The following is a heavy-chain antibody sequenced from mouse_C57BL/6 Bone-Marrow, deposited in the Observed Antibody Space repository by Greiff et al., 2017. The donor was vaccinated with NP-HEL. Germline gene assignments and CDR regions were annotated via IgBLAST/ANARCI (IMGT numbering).Heavy chain of an antibody. V-gene: IGHV6-6*01. CDR2: IRNKANNHAT. CDR3: TRSTMITRAWFAY. D-gene: IGHD2-4*01. Sequence: EVKLMESGGGLVQPGGSMKLSCAASGFTFSDAWMDWVRQSPEKGLEWVAEIRNKANNHATYYAESVKGRFTISRDDSKSSVYLQMNSLRAEDTGIYYCTRSTMITRAWFAYWGQGTLVTGSA. J-gene: IGHJ3*01. CDR1: GFTFSDAW.